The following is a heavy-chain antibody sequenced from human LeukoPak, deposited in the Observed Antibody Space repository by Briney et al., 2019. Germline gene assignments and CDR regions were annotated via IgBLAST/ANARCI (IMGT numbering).Heavy chain of an antibody. J-gene: IGHJ4*02. Sequence: SETLSLTCTVSNGSISSYYWSWIRQPAGKGLEWIGRIYTSGNTNYNPSLKSRVTISVDTSKNQFSLKLSSVTAADTAVYYCARGREELVVPAYYFDYWGQGTPVTVSS. CDR2: IYTSGNT. V-gene: IGHV4-4*07. CDR1: NGSISSYY. CDR3: ARGREELVVPAYYFDY. D-gene: IGHD2-2*01.